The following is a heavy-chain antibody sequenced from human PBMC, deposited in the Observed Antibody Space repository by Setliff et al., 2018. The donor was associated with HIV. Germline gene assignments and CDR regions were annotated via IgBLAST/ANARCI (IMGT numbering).Heavy chain of an antibody. CDR2: IIPAFGTA. CDR1: GDTLSIHP. CDR3: ARDLRMRSATGLWFGESLRYGMDV. D-gene: IGHD3-10*01. V-gene: IGHV1-69*05. Sequence: SVKVSCKTSGDTLSIHPISWVRQAPGRGLDWMGGIIPAFGTANYAQKLQGRVTMTTDTSTSTAYMELRSLRSDDTAVYYCARDLRMRSATGLWFGESLRYGMDVWGQGTTVTVSS. J-gene: IGHJ6*02.